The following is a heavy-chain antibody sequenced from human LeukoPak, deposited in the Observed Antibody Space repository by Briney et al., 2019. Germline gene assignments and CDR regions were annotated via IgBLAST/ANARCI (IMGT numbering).Heavy chain of an antibody. Sequence: SQTLSLTCTVSGGSISSGSYYWSWIRQPAGKGLEWIGRIYTSGSTNYNPSLKSRVTISVDTSKNQFSLQLSSVTAADTAVYYCAKQMATILAWFDPWGQGTLVTVSS. CDR2: IYTSGST. V-gene: IGHV4-61*02. D-gene: IGHD5-24*01. J-gene: IGHJ5*02. CDR1: GGSISSGSYY. CDR3: AKQMATILAWFDP.